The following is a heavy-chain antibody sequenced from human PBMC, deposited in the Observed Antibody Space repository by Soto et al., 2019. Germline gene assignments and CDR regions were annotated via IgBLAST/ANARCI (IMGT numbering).Heavy chain of an antibody. CDR3: AREGYAYGLDF. V-gene: IGHV3-53*02. CDR2: TYTGGNS. Sequence: EVQLVQTGGGLIKPGGSLSLSCAASGLGVSDKYMSWVRQAPGKGLEWVSLTYTGGNSYFADFVKGRFIVSRDISKNTLFLHMNSLAAEDTAVYYCAREGYAYGLDFWGQGSLVTVSS. J-gene: IGHJ4*02. CDR1: GLGVSDKY. D-gene: IGHD3-10*01.